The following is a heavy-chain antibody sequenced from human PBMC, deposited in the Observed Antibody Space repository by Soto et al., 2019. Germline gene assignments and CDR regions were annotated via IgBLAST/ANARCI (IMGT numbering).Heavy chain of an antibody. Sequence: SETLSLTCTVSGGSIGSYYWSWIRQPPGRGLEWIGCVYYSDGTNYNPSLKSRVTMSMDKSNNQFSLRLSSVTAADTAVYYCARTESSSWSFFYYGMDVWGQGTTVTVSS. D-gene: IGHD6-13*01. CDR1: GGSIGSYY. CDR2: VYYSDGT. J-gene: IGHJ6*02. CDR3: ARTESSSWSFFYYGMDV. V-gene: IGHV4-59*01.